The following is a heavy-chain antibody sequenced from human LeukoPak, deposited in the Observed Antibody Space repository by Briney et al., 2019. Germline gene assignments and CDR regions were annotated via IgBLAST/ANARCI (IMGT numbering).Heavy chain of an antibody. CDR2: ISGSGGST. J-gene: IGHJ4*02. D-gene: IGHD1-26*01. V-gene: IGHV3-23*01. CDR3: ANVVGATRRNY. Sequence: SGRSLRLSCAASGFTFSSYGMHWVRQAPGKGLEWVSAISGSGGSTYYADSVKGRFTISRDNSKNTLYLQMNSLRAEDTAVYYCANVVGATRRNYWGQGTLVTVSS. CDR1: GFTFSSYG.